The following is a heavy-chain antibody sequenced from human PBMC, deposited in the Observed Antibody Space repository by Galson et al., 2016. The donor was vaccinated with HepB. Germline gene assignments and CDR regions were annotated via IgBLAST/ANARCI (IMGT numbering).Heavy chain of an antibody. CDR2: INPDSGST. CDR3: ARDSRPGYCGSKTCPKQNLFDP. V-gene: IGHV1-2*06. Sequence: SCKASGDTFIGYYMHWVRQAPGQGLEWMGRINPDSGSTDYAQRFRGRVTMTRDTSINTAYMELSSLTSDDTAIYYCARDSRPGYCGSKTCPKQNLFDPWGQGTLVTVSS. D-gene: IGHD2-2*01. CDR1: GDTFIGYY. J-gene: IGHJ5*02.